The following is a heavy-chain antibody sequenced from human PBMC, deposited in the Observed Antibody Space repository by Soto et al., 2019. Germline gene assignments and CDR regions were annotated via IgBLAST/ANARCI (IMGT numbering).Heavy chain of an antibody. CDR1: GFTFSSYA. D-gene: IGHD6-6*01. CDR3: AKEEGYSSSSFWFDP. Sequence: GGSLTLSCAASGFTFSSYAMSWVRQAPGRGLEWVSAISGSGGSTYYADSVKGRFTISRDNSKNTLYLQMNSLRAEDTAVYYCAKEEGYSSSSFWFDPWGQGTLVTVSS. J-gene: IGHJ5*02. V-gene: IGHV3-23*01. CDR2: ISGSGGST.